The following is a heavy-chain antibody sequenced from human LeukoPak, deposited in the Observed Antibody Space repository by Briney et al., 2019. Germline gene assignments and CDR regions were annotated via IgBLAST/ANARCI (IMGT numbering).Heavy chain of an antibody. Sequence: PGGSLRLSCAASGFTVSGHYMSWVRRAPGKGLEWASVIHSGGTAYYADSVKGRFTISRDNSKNTLFLQLNSLRPEDTALYYCARGGLGGEALEVWGQGTMVTVSS. J-gene: IGHJ3*01. CDR3: ARGGLGGEALEV. CDR2: IHSGGTA. CDR1: GFTVSGHY. D-gene: IGHD3-10*01. V-gene: IGHV3-66*02.